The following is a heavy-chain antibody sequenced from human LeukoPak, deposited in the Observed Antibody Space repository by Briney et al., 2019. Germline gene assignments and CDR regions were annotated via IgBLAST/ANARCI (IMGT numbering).Heavy chain of an antibody. CDR3: ARTTKRYFDWLLEFDY. D-gene: IGHD3-9*01. V-gene: IGHV4-38-2*02. J-gene: IGHJ4*02. CDR1: DYSISSGNY. Sequence: SETLSLTCTVSDYSISSGNYWGWIRQPPGKGLEWIGSIYHSGSTYYNPSLKSRVTISVDTSKNQFSLKLSSVTAADTAVYYCARTTKRYFDWLLEFDYWGQGTLVTVSS. CDR2: IYHSGST.